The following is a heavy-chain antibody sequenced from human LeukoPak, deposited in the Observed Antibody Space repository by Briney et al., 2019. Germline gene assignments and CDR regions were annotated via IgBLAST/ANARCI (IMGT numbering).Heavy chain of an antibody. CDR2: INPSGGST. D-gene: IGHD4-11*01. CDR1: GYTFTSYY. Sequence: GASVKVSCKASGYTFTSYYMHWVRQAPGQGLEWMGIINPSGGSTSYAQKFQGRVTMTRDTSTSTVYMELSSLRSEDTAVYYCASVLSYSKDYYYGMDVWGQGTTVTVSS. CDR3: ASVLSYSKDYYYGMDV. V-gene: IGHV1-46*01. J-gene: IGHJ6*02.